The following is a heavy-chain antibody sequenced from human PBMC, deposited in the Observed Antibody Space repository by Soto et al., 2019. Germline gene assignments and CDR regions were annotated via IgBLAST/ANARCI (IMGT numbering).Heavy chain of an antibody. V-gene: IGHV3-72*01. CDR3: ARLIIMLRGLTRKEPCDI. D-gene: IGHD3-10*01. CDR2: SRNKINRYTT. CDR1: GFTFSAYY. Sequence: EVQLVESGGGLVQPGGSLRLSCAASGFTFSAYYMDLVRQAPGKGLEWVGRSRNKINRYTTEYAASVKGRFTISREDSENSLYLQMNSLKSEDTAVYYCARLIIMLRGLTRKEPCDIWGQGTLVTVSS. J-gene: IGHJ3*02.